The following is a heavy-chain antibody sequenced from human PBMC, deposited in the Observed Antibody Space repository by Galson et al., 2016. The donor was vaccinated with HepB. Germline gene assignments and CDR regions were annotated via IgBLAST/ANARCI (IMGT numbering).Heavy chain of an antibody. V-gene: IGHV1-18*01. J-gene: IGHJ4*02. CDR1: GYTFTTSG. Sequence: SVKVSCKASGYTFTTSGISWVRQAPGQGLEWMGWISTYSGNTKYAQKFQGGLTLTTDSSTTTAYMELRSLIFDDTDLYYCARDVQYCFASWGQGTLVTDAS. D-gene: IGHD2/OR15-2a*01. CDR3: ARDVQYCFAS. CDR2: ISTYSGNT.